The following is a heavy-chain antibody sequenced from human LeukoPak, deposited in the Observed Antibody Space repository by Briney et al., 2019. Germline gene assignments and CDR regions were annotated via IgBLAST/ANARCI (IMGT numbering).Heavy chain of an antibody. CDR1: GFIVNTYY. CDR2: IYSDGST. CDR3: ARDYDILTGYSY. V-gene: IGHV3-66*02. Sequence: PGGSLRLSCAVSGFIVNTYYMSWVRQAPGKGLEWVSIIYSDGSTYYADSVKGRFTISRDNSKNTLYLQMNSLRAEDTAVYYCARDYDILTGYSYWGQGTLVTVSS. J-gene: IGHJ4*02. D-gene: IGHD3-9*01.